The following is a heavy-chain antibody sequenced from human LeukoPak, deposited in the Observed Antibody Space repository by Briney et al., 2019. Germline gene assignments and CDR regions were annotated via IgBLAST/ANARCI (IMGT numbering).Heavy chain of an antibody. D-gene: IGHD3-3*01. J-gene: IGHJ6*02. Sequence: GGSLRLSCAASGFTFSSYGMNWVRQAPGKGLEWASYITSSGGAIYYADSVKGRFTISRDNAKNSLYLQMNSLRAEDTAVYYCARPPSITNPYYGMDVWGQGTTVTVSS. V-gene: IGHV3-48*03. CDR1: GFTFSSYG. CDR2: ITSSGGAI. CDR3: ARPPSITNPYYGMDV.